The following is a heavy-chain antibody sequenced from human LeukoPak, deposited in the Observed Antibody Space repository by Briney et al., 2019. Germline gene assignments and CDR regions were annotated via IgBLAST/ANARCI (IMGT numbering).Heavy chain of an antibody. D-gene: IGHD2-2*01. V-gene: IGHV4-4*08. CDR3: ARAPMPNYCYYYMDV. CDR2: IYTSGST. CDR1: GGSISSYY. Sequence: SETLSLTCTVSGGSISSYYWSWIRQPPGKGLEWIGRIYTSGSTNYNPSLKSRVTISVDTSKNQFSLKLSSVTAADTAVYYCARAPMPNYCYYYMDVWGKGTTVTVSS. J-gene: IGHJ6*03.